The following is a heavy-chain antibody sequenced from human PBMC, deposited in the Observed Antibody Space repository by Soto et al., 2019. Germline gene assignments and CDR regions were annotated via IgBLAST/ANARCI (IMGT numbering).Heavy chain of an antibody. J-gene: IGHJ4*02. CDR2: ISYDGSNK. Sequence: GGSLRLSCAASGFTFSSYGMHWVRQAPGKGLEWVAVISYDGSNKYYADSVKGRFTISRDNSKNTLYLQMNSLRAEDTAVYYCAKSPRRYYDILTGYYPLDYWGQGTLVTVSS. D-gene: IGHD3-9*01. V-gene: IGHV3-30*18. CDR3: AKSPRRYYDILTGYYPLDY. CDR1: GFTFSSYG.